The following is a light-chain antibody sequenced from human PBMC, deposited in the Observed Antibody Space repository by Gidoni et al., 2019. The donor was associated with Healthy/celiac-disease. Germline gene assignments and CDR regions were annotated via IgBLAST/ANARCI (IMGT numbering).Light chain of an antibody. CDR2: LGS. J-gene: IGKJ4*01. V-gene: IGKV2-28*01. CDR3: MQALQTPGLT. Sequence: DIVMTQSPLSLPVTPGEPASISCRSSQSLLHRNGYNYLDWYLQKPGQSPQLLIYLGSTRASGVPDRFSGSGSGTDFTLKISRVEAEDVGVYYCMQALQTPGLTFGGGTKVEIK. CDR1: QSLLHRNGYNY.